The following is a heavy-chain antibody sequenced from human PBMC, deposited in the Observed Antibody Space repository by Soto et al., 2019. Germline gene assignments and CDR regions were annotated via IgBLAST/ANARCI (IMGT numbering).Heavy chain of an antibody. V-gene: IGHV3-48*02. Sequence: GGSLRLSCAASGFTFSSYSMNWVRQAPGKGLEWVSYISSSSSTIYYADSVKGRFTISRDNAKNSLYLQMNSLRDEDTAVYYCARDMSWFGDYGMDVWGQGTTVTVSS. CDR1: GFTFSSYS. D-gene: IGHD3-10*01. CDR2: ISSSSSTI. J-gene: IGHJ6*02. CDR3: ARDMSWFGDYGMDV.